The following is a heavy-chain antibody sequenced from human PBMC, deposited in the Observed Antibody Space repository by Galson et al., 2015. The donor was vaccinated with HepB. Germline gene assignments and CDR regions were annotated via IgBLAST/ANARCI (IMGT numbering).Heavy chain of an antibody. CDR1: GFTFSSYA. CDR3: AKSPDSSRMLGYFDY. D-gene: IGHD3-22*01. CDR2: ISGSGGST. J-gene: IGHJ4*02. V-gene: IGHV3-23*01. Sequence: SLRLSCAASGFTFSSYAMSWVRQAPGKGLEWVSAISGSGGSTYYADSVKGRFTISRDNSKNTLYLQMNSLRAEDTAVYYCAKSPDSSRMLGYFDYWGQGTLVTVSS.